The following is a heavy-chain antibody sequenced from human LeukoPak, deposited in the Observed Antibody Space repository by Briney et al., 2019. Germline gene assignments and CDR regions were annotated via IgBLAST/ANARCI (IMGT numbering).Heavy chain of an antibody. Sequence: PGGSLRLSCAASGFTFSGYEMNWVRQTPGKGLEWVSYISRSSSLIIYADSVKGRFTVSRDNGKNSLYLDMNSLTVEDTGLYYCARDGINWADRWGQGTLVTVSS. CDR2: ISRSSSLI. J-gene: IGHJ5*02. CDR3: ARDGINWADR. D-gene: IGHD3-16*01. V-gene: IGHV3-48*03. CDR1: GFTFSGYE.